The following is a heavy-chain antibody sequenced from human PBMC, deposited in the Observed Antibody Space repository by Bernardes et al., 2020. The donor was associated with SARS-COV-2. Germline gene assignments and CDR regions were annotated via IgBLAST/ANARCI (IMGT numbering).Heavy chain of an antibody. D-gene: IGHD3-10*01. V-gene: IGHV4-30-2*01. CDR1: GGSLNTDGYS. CDR2: IHHNGSA. J-gene: IGHJ6*02. CDR3: GSTYYYVSGREFNFYYYGKDV. Sequence: SETLSLTCIVSGGSLNTDGYSWNWIRQPPGKGLEWIGYIHHNGSAYYSPSLKSRVTISLDRSKNQFSLKLTGVTAADTAVYYCGSTYYYVSGREFNFYYYGKDVWGRGTTVTVSS.